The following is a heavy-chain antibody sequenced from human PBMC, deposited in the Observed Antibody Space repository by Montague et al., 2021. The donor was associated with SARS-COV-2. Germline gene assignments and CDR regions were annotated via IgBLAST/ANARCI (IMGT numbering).Heavy chain of an antibody. J-gene: IGHJ4*02. Sequence: SETLSLTCAVYGGSFSGYYWSWIRQPPEKGLEWIGEINQSGRTNNNPSLKSRVIISVDTSKNQFSLKLSSVTAADTAVYYCARRESSVWGVTVSAELDYWGQGTLVIVSS. CDR1: GGSFSGYY. CDR2: INQSGRT. V-gene: IGHV4-34*01. CDR3: ARRESSVWGVTVSAELDY. D-gene: IGHD3-10*01.